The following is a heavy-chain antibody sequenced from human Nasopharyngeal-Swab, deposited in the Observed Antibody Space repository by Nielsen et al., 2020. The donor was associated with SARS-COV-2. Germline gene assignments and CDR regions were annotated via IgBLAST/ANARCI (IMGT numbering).Heavy chain of an antibody. J-gene: IGHJ4*02. CDR2: IYYSGST. CDR1: GGSISSGGYY. CDR3: ARGEFRKYYFDY. D-gene: IGHD3-10*01. V-gene: IGHV4-31*03. Sequence: SETLSLTCTVSGGSISSGGYYWSWIRQHPGKGLEWIGYIYYSGSTYYNPSLKSRVTISVDTPKNQFSLKLSSVTAADTAVYYCARGEFRKYYFDYWGQGTLVTVSS.